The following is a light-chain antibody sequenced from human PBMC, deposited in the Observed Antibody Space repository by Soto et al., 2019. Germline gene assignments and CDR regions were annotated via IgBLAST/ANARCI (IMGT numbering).Light chain of an antibody. Sequence: EIVMTQSPATLSVSPGERTTLSCRASQSVSINVDWYQQKPGQATRLLIYRSSTRATGIPARFSSSGSGTEFSLTIGSLQYEDFAVYYCLQYNIWPWTFGQGTKVEI. CDR1: QSVSIN. CDR2: RSS. V-gene: IGKV3D-15*01. CDR3: LQYNIWPWT. J-gene: IGKJ1*01.